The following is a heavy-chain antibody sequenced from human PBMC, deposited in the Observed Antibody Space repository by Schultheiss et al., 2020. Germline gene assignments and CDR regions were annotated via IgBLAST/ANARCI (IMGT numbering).Heavy chain of an antibody. Sequence: SETLSLTCTVSGGSISSYYWSWIRQPPGKGLEWIGYIYYSGSTYYNPSLKSRVTISVDTSKNQFSLKLSSVTAADTAVYYCAREGYGAAFDIWGQGTMVTVS. CDR1: GGSISSYY. CDR2: IYYSGST. CDR3: AREGYGAAFDI. V-gene: IGHV4-59*12. J-gene: IGHJ3*02. D-gene: IGHD4-17*01.